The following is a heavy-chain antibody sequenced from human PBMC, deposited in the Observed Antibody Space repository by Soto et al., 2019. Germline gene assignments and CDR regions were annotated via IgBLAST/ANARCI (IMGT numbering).Heavy chain of an antibody. CDR3: ARHYYDSSGYIDY. Sequence: PSETLSLTCTVSGGSISSSSYYWGWIRQPPGKGLEWIGSIYYSGSTYYNPSLKSRVTISVDTSKNQFSLKLSSVTAADTAVYYCARHYYDSSGYIDYWGQGTLVTVSS. CDR2: IYYSGST. D-gene: IGHD3-22*01. CDR1: GGSISSSSYY. V-gene: IGHV4-39*01. J-gene: IGHJ4*02.